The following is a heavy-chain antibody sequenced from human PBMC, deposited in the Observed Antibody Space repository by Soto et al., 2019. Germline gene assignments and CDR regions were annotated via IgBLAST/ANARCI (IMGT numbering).Heavy chain of an antibody. Sequence: SVKVSCKASGGTFSSYAISWVRQAPGQGLEWMGGIIPIFGTANYAQKFQGRVTITADESTSTAYMELSSLRSEDTAVYYCASPSYDSSGYRPPYFDYWGQGTLVTVS. CDR1: GGTFSSYA. D-gene: IGHD3-22*01. V-gene: IGHV1-69*13. CDR2: IIPIFGTA. CDR3: ASPSYDSSGYRPPYFDY. J-gene: IGHJ4*02.